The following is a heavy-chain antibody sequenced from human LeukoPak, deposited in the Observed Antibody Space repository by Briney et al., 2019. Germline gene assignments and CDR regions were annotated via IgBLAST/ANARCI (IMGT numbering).Heavy chain of an antibody. CDR2: IYPDDSDT. D-gene: IGHD2/OR15-2a*01. V-gene: IGHV5-51*01. CDR3: ARPLTTSYDAFDI. J-gene: IGHJ3*02. Sequence: HGESLKISCRGSGYSFSFYWIAWVRQMPGKGLQWMGIIYPDDSDTRYSPSFQGQVTISADKSISTAYLQWSSPKASDTAMYYCARPLTTSYDAFDIWGQGTMVTVSS. CDR1: GYSFSFYW.